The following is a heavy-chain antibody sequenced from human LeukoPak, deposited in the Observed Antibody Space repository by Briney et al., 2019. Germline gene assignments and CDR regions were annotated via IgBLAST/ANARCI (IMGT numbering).Heavy chain of an antibody. CDR1: GGTFSSYA. V-gene: IGHV1-69*05. D-gene: IGHD6-13*01. CDR3: ARVIAAAGTGYYYYMDV. J-gene: IGHJ6*03. CDR2: IIPIFGTA. Sequence: ASVKVSCKASGGTFSSYAISWVRQAPGQGLEWMGGIIPIFGTANYAQKFQGRVTTTTDESTSTAYMGLSSLRAEDAAVYYCARVIAAAGTGYYYYMDVWGKGTTVTVSS.